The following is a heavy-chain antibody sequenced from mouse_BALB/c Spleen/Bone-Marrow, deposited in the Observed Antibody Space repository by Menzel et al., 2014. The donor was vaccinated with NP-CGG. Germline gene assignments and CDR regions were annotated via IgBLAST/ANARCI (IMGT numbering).Heavy chain of an antibody. V-gene: IGHV7-3*02. CDR2: IRNKANGYTT. CDR1: GFTFTDYY. Sequence: EVQRVESGGGLVQPGGSLRLSCATSGFTFTDYYMSWVRQPPGKALEWLGFIRNKANGYTTEYSASVKGRFTISRDNSQSILYLQMNTLRAEDSATYDCARDINYGNHWYCDVWGAGTTVTVSS. J-gene: IGHJ1*01. D-gene: IGHD2-1*01. CDR3: ARDINYGNHWYCDV.